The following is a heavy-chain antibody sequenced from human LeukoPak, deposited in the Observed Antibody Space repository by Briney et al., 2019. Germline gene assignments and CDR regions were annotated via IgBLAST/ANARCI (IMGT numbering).Heavy chain of an antibody. Sequence: GGSLRLSCSGFTFSSYAMSWGREAPGQGLEWVSTISDSGSDTYYADSVKGRFTISRDNSKNTLYLQMKGLRAEDTAVYYCARTVGYCSSSSCYTGQINDYYYYGMDVWGQGTTVTVSS. D-gene: IGHD2-2*02. CDR2: ISDSGSDT. CDR1: GFTFSSYA. V-gene: IGHV3-23*01. J-gene: IGHJ6*02. CDR3: ARTVGYCSSSSCYTGQINDYYYYGMDV.